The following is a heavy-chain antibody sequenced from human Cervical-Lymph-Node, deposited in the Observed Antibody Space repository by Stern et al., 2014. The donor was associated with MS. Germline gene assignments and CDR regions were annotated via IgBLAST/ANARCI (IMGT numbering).Heavy chain of an antibody. CDR1: GYTFSNFW. J-gene: IGHJ3*01. CDR2: IYPAGSDT. CDR3: VRRRDSAGYDTFDL. D-gene: IGHD3-22*01. V-gene: IGHV5-51*01. Sequence: EVQLVQSGAEVKKPGESLKISCRTSGYTFSNFWIGWVRQMPGQGLEWMGVIYPAGSDTTYSPSFQGQVTISADESISTAYLQWRSLKASDTAMYYCVRRRDSAGYDTFDLWGQGTMLIVSS.